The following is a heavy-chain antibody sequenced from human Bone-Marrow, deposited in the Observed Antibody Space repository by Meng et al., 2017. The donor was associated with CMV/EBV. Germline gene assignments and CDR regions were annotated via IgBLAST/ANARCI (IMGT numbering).Heavy chain of an antibody. CDR2: ISYDGSNK. J-gene: IGHJ4*02. Sequence: GGSLRLSCAASGFTFSSYAMHWVRQAPGKGLEWVAVISYDGSNKYYADSVKGRFTISRDNSKNTLYLQMNSLRAEDTAVYYCATAITSDFWSGYYWGVLSDYWGQGTLVTVSS. CDR3: ATAITSDFWSGYYWGVLSDY. CDR1: GFTFSSYA. V-gene: IGHV3-30-3*01. D-gene: IGHD3-3*01.